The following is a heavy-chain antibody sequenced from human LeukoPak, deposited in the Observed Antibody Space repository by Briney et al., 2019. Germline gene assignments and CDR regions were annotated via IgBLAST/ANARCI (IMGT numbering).Heavy chain of an antibody. CDR1: GFNFNTYT. Sequence: AGGSLRLSCAASGFNFNTYTMNWVHQAPGKGLEWVSSISSSSSYIYYADSVKGRFTISRDNAKNSLYLQMNSLRAEDTAVYYCARDHPAGLRVHDAFDIWGQGTMVTVSS. V-gene: IGHV3-21*01. CDR2: ISSSSSYI. D-gene: IGHD3-10*01. CDR3: ARDHPAGLRVHDAFDI. J-gene: IGHJ3*02.